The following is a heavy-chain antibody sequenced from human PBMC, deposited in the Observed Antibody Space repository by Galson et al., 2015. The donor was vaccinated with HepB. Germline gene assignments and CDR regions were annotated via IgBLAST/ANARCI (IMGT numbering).Heavy chain of an antibody. Sequence: SLRLSCAASGFTFSSYAMSWVRQAPGKGLEWVSAISGSGGSTYYADSVKGRFTISRDNSKNTLYLQMNSPRVEDTAVYYCAKAVAGTFDYWGQGTLVTVSS. V-gene: IGHV3-23*01. CDR2: ISGSGGST. D-gene: IGHD6-19*01. CDR1: GFTFSSYA. CDR3: AKAVAGTFDY. J-gene: IGHJ4*02.